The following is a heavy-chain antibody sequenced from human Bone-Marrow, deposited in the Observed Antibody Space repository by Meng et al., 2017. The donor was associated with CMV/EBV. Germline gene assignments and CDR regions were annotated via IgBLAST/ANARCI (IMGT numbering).Heavy chain of an antibody. CDR1: GGSISSSSYY. V-gene: IGHV4-39*07. D-gene: IGHD1-7*01. CDR2: IYYSGST. J-gene: IGHJ5*02. Sequence: SETLSLTCTVSGGSISSSSYYWGWIRQPPGKGLEWIGSIYYSGSTYYNPSLKSRVTISVDTSKNQFSLKLSSMTAADTALYYCATDHDWNYFDPWGQGTLVTVSS. CDR3: ATDHDWNYFDP.